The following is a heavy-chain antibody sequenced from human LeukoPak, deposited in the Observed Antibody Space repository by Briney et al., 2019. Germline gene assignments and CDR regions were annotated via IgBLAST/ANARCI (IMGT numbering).Heavy chain of an antibody. CDR2: ISSSSSYI. CDR1: GFTFSSYR. CDR3: ARCLGATRCAFDI. D-gene: IGHD1-26*01. Sequence: GGSLRLSCAASGFTFSSYRMNWVRQAPGKGLEWVSSISSSSSYIYYADSVKGRFTISRDNAKNSLYLQMNSLRAEDTAVYYCARCLGATRCAFDIWGQGTMVTVSS. J-gene: IGHJ3*02. V-gene: IGHV3-21*01.